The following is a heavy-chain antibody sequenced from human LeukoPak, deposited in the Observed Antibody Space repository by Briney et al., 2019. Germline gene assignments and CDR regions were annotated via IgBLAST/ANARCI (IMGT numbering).Heavy chain of an antibody. J-gene: IGHJ4*02. CDR2: IRSKAYGGTT. V-gene: IGHV3-49*04. CDR3: TRDRFIMVRGGDY. CDR1: GFTFGDYA. D-gene: IGHD3-10*01. Sequence: PGESLRLSCTASGFTFGDYAMSWVRQAPGKGLEWVGFIRSKAYGGTTEYAASVKGRFTISRDDSKSIAYLQMDSLKTEDTAVYYCTRDRFIMVRGGDYWGQGTLVTVSS.